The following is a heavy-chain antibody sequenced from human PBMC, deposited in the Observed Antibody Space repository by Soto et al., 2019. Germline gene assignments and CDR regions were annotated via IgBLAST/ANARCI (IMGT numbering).Heavy chain of an antibody. J-gene: IGHJ3*02. CDR2: ISYDGSNK. CDR1: GFTFSSYA. Sequence: GGSLRLSCAASGFTFSSYAMHWVRQAPGKGLEWVAVISYDGSNKYYADSVKGRFTISRDNSKNTLCLQMNSLRAEDTAVYYCARDLPSTGAFDIWGQGTMVTV. CDR3: ARDLPSTGAFDI. V-gene: IGHV3-30*14.